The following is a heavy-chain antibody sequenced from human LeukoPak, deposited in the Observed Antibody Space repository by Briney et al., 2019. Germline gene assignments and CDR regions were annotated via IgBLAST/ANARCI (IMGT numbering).Heavy chain of an antibody. CDR2: IYYSGST. D-gene: IGHD1-26*01. J-gene: IGHJ4*02. CDR1: GGSISSYY. V-gene: IGHV4-59*01. Sequence: SETLSLTCTVSGGSISSYYWSWIRQPPGKGLEWIGYIYYSGSTKYNPSLKSRVTISVGTSKKQYSLKLSSVTAADTAVYYCARDQIPSSWGDGFVYWGQGTLVTVSS. CDR3: ARDQIPSSWGDGFVY.